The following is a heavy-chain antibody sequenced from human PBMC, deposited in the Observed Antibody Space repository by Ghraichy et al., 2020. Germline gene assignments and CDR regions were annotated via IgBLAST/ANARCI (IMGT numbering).Heavy chain of an antibody. Sequence: GGSLRLSCAASGFTFSSYWMSWVRQAPGKGLEWVANIKQDGSEKYYVDSVKGRFTISRDNAKNSLYLQMNSLRAEDTAVYYCARVCRLSSRVLTMVYYYYGMDVWGQGTTVTVSS. CDR2: IKQDGSEK. V-gene: IGHV3-7*01. D-gene: IGHD3-10*01. CDR1: GFTFSSYW. CDR3: ARVCRLSSRVLTMVYYYYGMDV. J-gene: IGHJ6*02.